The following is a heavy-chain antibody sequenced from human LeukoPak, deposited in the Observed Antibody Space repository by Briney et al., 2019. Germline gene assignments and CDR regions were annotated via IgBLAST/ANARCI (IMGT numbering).Heavy chain of an antibody. CDR3: ARVREYQLLSDAFDI. D-gene: IGHD2-2*01. Sequence: GASVKVSCKASGYTFTSYGISWVRQAPGQGLEWMGWISAYNGNTNYAQKLQGRVTMTTDTSTSTAYMELRNLRSDDTAVYYCARVREYQLLSDAFDIWGQGTMVTVSS. J-gene: IGHJ3*02. V-gene: IGHV1-18*01. CDR2: ISAYNGNT. CDR1: GYTFTSYG.